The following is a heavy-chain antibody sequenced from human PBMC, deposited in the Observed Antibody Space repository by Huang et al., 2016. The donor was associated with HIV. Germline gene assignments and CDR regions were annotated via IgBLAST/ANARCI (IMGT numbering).Heavy chain of an antibody. CDR2: INGDVMSS. J-gene: IGHJ4*02. Sequence: EVQLVESGGGLVQPGGSLRLSCAASGFTFSSYWMHWVRQAPGKGLVWVSWINGDVMSSGYAASVKGRFTISRDNAKNTLYLQMNSLRAEDTAVYYCVRDPRIQSWLNYFDYWGQGTLVSVSS. V-gene: IGHV3-74*01. CDR3: VRDPRIQSWLNYFDY. D-gene: IGHD3-22*01. CDR1: GFTFSSYW.